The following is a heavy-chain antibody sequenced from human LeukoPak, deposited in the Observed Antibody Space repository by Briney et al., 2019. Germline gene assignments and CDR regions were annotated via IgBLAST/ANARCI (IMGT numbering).Heavy chain of an antibody. J-gene: IGHJ4*02. V-gene: IGHV3-23*01. CDR3: AKHWSSGWYMNYFDY. CDR1: GFTFSSYA. CDR2: ISGSGGST. Sequence: LAGGSLRLSCAASGFTFSSYAMSWVRQAPGKGLEWVSAISGSGGSTYYADSVKGRFTISRDNSKNTLYLQMNSLRAEDTAVYYCAKHWSSGWYMNYFDYWGQGTLVTVSS. D-gene: IGHD6-19*01.